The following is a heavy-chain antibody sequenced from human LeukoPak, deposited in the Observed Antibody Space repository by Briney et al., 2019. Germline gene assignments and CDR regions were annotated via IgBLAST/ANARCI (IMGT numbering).Heavy chain of an antibody. Sequence: GESLKISCTGSGYSFPTYWIAWVRQMPGKGLEWMGIIHPGDSDTRYSPSFQGQVTISADKSISTAYLQWSSLKASDTAMYYCARSHSSSWTYGYYYYFMDVWGKGTTVTVSS. V-gene: IGHV5-51*01. CDR3: ARSHSSSWTYGYYYYFMDV. J-gene: IGHJ6*03. D-gene: IGHD6-13*01. CDR1: GYSFPTYW. CDR2: IHPGDSDT.